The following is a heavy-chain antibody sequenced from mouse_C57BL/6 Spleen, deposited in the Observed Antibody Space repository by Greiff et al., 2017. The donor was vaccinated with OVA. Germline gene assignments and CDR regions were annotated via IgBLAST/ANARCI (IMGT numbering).Heavy chain of an antibody. CDR1: GYAFSSYW. J-gene: IGHJ1*03. Sequence: VQLQQSGAELVKPGASVKISCKASGYAFSSYWMNWVKQRPGKGLEWIGQIYPGDGDTNYNGKFKGKATLTADKSSSTAYMQLSSLTSEDSAVYFCARLDGYPYWYFDVWGTGTTVTVSS. CDR3: ARLDGYPYWYFDV. V-gene: IGHV1-80*01. D-gene: IGHD2-3*01. CDR2: IYPGDGDT.